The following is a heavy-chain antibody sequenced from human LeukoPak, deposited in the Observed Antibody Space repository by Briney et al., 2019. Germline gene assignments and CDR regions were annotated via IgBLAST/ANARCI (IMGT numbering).Heavy chain of an antibody. CDR2: INHSGST. D-gene: IGHD3-16*01. J-gene: IGHJ5*02. CDR3: ASRFRRRIDP. CDR1: GGSSSGYY. V-gene: IGHV4-34*01. Sequence: SETLSLTCAVYGGSSSGYYWSWIRQPPGKGLGWIGEINHSGSTNYNPSLKSRVTISVDTSKNQFSLKLSSVTAADTAVYYCASRFRRRIDPWGQGTLVTVSS.